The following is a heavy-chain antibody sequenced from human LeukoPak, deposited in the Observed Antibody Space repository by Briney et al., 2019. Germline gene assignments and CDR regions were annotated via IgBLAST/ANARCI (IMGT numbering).Heavy chain of an antibody. CDR1: GFIFNSYI. J-gene: IGHJ3*02. Sequence: PGWSLRLSCAASGFIFNSYIMNWVRQAPGKGLEWVSAISSSSSYKFNADSVKGRFTLSRDNARHLLYLQMNSLRGENTAVYCCVRDNRDAFDIWPRRTSVSVSS. CDR2: ISSSSSYK. CDR3: VRDNRDAFDI. V-gene: IGHV3-21*01.